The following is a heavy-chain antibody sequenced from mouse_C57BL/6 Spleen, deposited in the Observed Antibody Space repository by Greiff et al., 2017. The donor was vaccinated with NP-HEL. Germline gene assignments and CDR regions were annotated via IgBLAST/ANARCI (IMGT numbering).Heavy chain of an antibody. J-gene: IGHJ1*03. CDR3: ARGDYDYWYFDV. Sequence: VQLKESGPGLVKPSQSLFLTCSVTGYSITSGYYWNWIRQFPGNKLEWMGYISYDGSNNYNPSLKNRISITRDTSKNQFFLKLNSVTTEDTATYYCARGDYDYWYFDVWGTGTTVTVSS. CDR1: GYSITSGYY. V-gene: IGHV3-6*01. CDR2: ISYDGSN. D-gene: IGHD2-4*01.